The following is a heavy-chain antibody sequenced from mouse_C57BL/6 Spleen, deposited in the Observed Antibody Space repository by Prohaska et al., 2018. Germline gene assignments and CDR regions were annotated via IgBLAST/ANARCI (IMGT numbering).Heavy chain of an antibody. V-gene: IGHV6-3*01. Sequence: EVKLEESGGGLVQPGGSMKLSCVASGFTFSNYWMNWVRQSPEKGLKWVAQIRLKSDKYATDYAESGKGRFIISRDDSKSSVYLQMNNVRAEDTGSYYCTADPNAYWGQGTLVTVSA. CDR1: GFTFSNYW. J-gene: IGHJ3*01. CDR3: TADPNAY. CDR2: IRLKSDKYAT.